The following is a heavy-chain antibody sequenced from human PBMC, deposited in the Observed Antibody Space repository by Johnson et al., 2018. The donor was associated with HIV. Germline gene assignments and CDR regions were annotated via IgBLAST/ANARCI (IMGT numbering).Heavy chain of an antibody. CDR2: IWYDGSNK. Sequence: QMMLVESGGGVVQPGRSLRLSCAASGFTFSSYGMHWVRQAPGKGLEWVAVIWYDGSNKYYADSVKGRFTISRDNSKNTMYLQMHSLRAEDTAVYYCAKDPGSTMIAQAFDIWGQGTMVTVSS. J-gene: IGHJ3*02. D-gene: IGHD3-22*01. CDR3: AKDPGSTMIAQAFDI. CDR1: GFTFSSYG. V-gene: IGHV3-33*06.